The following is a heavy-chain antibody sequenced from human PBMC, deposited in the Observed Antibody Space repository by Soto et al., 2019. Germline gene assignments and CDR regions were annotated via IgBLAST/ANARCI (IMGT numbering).Heavy chain of an antibody. CDR1: GYTFTNYG. Sequence: QVQLVQSGAEVKKPGASVKVSCKASGYTFTNYGISWVRQAPGQGLEWMGWISAYNGNTNYAQKLQGRVTMTTDTSTSTANMELRSLRSDDTAVYYCAREQSCSGDTCQRGGWFAPWGQGTLVTGSS. CDR3: AREQSCSGDTCQRGGWFAP. CDR2: ISAYNGNT. V-gene: IGHV1-18*01. J-gene: IGHJ5*02. D-gene: IGHD2-15*01.